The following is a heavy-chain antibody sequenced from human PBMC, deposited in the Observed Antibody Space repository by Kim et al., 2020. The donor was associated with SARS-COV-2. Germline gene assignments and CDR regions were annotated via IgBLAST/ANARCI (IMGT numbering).Heavy chain of an antibody. V-gene: IGHV4-59*08. Sequence: SETLSLTCTVSGGSISSYYWSWIRQPPGKGLEWIGYIYYSGSTNYNPSLKSRVTISVDTSKNQFSLKLSSVTAADTAVYYCARFPSQKVVITTVGAFDIWGQGTMVTVSS. CDR2: IYYSGST. D-gene: IGHD3-22*01. J-gene: IGHJ3*02. CDR3: ARFPSQKVVITTVGAFDI. CDR1: GGSISSYY.